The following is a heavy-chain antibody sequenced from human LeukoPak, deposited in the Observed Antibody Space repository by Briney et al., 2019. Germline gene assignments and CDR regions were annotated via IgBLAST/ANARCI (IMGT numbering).Heavy chain of an antibody. Sequence: GASVKVSCKASGGTFSSYAISWVRQAPGQGLEWMGGIIPIFGTANYAQKFQGRVTITADESTSTAYMELSSLRSEDTAVYYCARAGNFWSGPNWFDPWGQGTLVTVSS. V-gene: IGHV1-69*13. J-gene: IGHJ5*02. CDR3: ARAGNFWSGPNWFDP. CDR2: IIPIFGTA. D-gene: IGHD3-3*01. CDR1: GGTFSSYA.